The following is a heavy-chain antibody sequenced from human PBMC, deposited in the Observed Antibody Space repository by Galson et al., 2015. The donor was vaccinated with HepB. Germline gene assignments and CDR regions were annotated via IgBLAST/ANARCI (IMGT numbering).Heavy chain of an antibody. J-gene: IGHJ6*02. V-gene: IGHV7-4-1*02. D-gene: IGHD4-23*01. Sequence: KVSCKASGYTFTSYAMNWVRQAPGQGLEWMGWINTNTGNPTYAQGFTGRFVFSLDTSVSTAYLQISSLKAEDTAVYYCAKVVTLPAVHYYYYGMDVWGQGTTVTVSS. CDR1: GYTFTSYA. CDR3: AKVVTLPAVHYYYYGMDV. CDR2: INTNTGNP.